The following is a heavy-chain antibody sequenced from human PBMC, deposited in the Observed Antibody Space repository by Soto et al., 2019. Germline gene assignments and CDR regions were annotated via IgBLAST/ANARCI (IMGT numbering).Heavy chain of an antibody. D-gene: IGHD3-22*01. J-gene: IGHJ3*01. Sequence: QVQLVQSGAEVKKPGASVKVSCKASGYTFTSSGMSWVRQAPGQGLEWMGWISAHTGSSEYAQRFQSRVTMTTDRSTSTAYMELRSLRSDDTAVYYCARAFFYQGSDSRGYSFDAFDFWGPGTLVTVSS. V-gene: IGHV1-18*01. CDR2: ISAHTGSS. CDR1: GYTFTSSG. CDR3: ARAFFYQGSDSRGYSFDAFDF.